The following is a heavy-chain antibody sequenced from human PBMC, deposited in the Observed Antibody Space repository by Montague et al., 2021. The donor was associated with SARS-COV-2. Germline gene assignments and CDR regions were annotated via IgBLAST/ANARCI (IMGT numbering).Heavy chain of an antibody. D-gene: IGHD2-2*02. CDR1: GFTFSDYY. Sequence: SLRLSCAASGFTFSDYYLNWIRHSLGKGLEWISFISSSGGHTNYADSVKGRFTVSRDNAKNSAYLEMNTLRAEDTAVYYCAKAGGCTSAGCYSFDYWGQGTLVTVSS. CDR2: ISSSGGHT. CDR3: AKAGGCTSAGCYSFDY. J-gene: IGHJ4*02. V-gene: IGHV3-11*05.